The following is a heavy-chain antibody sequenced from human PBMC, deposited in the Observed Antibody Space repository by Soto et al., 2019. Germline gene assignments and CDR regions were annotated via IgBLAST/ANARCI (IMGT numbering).Heavy chain of an antibody. J-gene: IGHJ4*02. D-gene: IGHD6-13*01. CDR2: IWSDESNK. Sequence: GGSLRLSCAASGFTFSSYGMHWVRQAPGKGLEWVAVIWSDESNKYYADSVKGRFTISRDNSRNTLYLQMNSLRAADTAVYYCARRIPTAPLFDFWGQGALVTVSS. CDR1: GFTFSSYG. CDR3: ARRIPTAPLFDF. V-gene: IGHV3-33*01.